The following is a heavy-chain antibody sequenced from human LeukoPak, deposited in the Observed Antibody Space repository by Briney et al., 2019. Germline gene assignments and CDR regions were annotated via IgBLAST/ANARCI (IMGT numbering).Heavy chain of an antibody. Sequence: SETLSLSCTVSGGSISSYYWSWIRQPAGKGLEWIGRIYSTGSTNYNPSLKSRVTMSADTSKNQFSLRLRSLTAADTAVYYCARQIASAGTAGFDFWGQGALVTVSS. CDR3: ARQIASAGTAGFDF. CDR1: GGSISSYY. J-gene: IGHJ4*02. V-gene: IGHV4-4*07. CDR2: IYSTGST. D-gene: IGHD6-13*01.